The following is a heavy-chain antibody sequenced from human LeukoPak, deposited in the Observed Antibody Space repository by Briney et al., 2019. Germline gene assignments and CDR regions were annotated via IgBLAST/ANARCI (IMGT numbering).Heavy chain of an antibody. V-gene: IGHV3-30*18. Sequence: GGSLRLSCAASGFTFSSYGMHWVRQAPGKGLEWVAVISYDGSNKYYADSVKGRLTISRDNSKNTLYLQMNSLRAEDTAVYYCAKGVAGIAVAGTPHDYWGQGTLVTVSS. CDR1: GFTFSSYG. CDR2: ISYDGSNK. D-gene: IGHD6-19*01. J-gene: IGHJ4*02. CDR3: AKGVAGIAVAGTPHDY.